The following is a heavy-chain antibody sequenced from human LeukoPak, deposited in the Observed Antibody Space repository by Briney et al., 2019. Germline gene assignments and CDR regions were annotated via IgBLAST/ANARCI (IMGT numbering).Heavy chain of an antibody. CDR3: AGHRGAARPLDY. D-gene: IGHD6-6*01. V-gene: IGHV4-59*01. CDR2: IYYSGST. Sequence: SETLSLTCTVSGGSISSYYWSWIRQPPGKGLEWIGYIYYSGSTNHNPSLKSRVTISVDTSKNQFSLKLSSVTAADTAVYYRAGHRGAARPLDYWGQGTLVTVSS. J-gene: IGHJ4*02. CDR1: GGSISSYY.